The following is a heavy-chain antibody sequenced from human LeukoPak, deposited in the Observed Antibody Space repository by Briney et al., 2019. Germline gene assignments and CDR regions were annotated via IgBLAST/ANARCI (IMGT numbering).Heavy chain of an antibody. Sequence: GGSLRLSCAASGFTFRNYVIHWVRQAPGKGLEWVAVISYDGSNKYYADSVKGRFTISRDNSKNTLYLQMNSLRAEDTAVYYCAKGGQYYDILTGYLLNWGQGTLVTVSS. CDR2: ISYDGSNK. CDR3: AKGGQYYDILTGYLLN. CDR1: GFTFRNYV. D-gene: IGHD3-9*01. V-gene: IGHV3-30*18. J-gene: IGHJ4*02.